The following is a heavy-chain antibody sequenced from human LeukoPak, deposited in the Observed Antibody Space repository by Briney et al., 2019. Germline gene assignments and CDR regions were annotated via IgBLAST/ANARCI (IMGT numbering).Heavy chain of an antibody. V-gene: IGHV5-51*01. CDR1: GYSFTNNW. CDR3: AGSLQMIVLDIPGYIQY. Sequence: GESLKISCKGSGYSFTNNWIGWVRQMPGKGLEWMGIIYPGDSDTRYSPSFQGQVTISADKSISAAYLQWSSLKAPDTAMYYCAGSLQMIVLDIPGYIQYWGLGTLVTVSS. D-gene: IGHD3-22*01. J-gene: IGHJ1*01. CDR2: IYPGDSDT.